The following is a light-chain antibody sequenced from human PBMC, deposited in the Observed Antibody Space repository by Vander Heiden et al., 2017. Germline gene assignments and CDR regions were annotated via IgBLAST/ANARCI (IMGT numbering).Light chain of an antibody. CDR3: QGYAIVRAT. Sequence: DIQMTQSPSSLSASVGDRVTITCQASQAISNYLNWYQQKPGKAPKLLIYDASNFETGVPSTLRASGSGTDFTFTIRSLQPEDIATYYCQGYAIVRATFGAAGRVEMK. CDR2: DAS. CDR1: QAISNY. J-gene: IGKJ4*01. V-gene: IGKV1-33*01.